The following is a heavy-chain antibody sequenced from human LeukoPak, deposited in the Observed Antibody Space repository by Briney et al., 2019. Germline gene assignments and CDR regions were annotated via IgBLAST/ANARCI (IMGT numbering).Heavy chain of an antibody. CDR3: ARRWDSSGPIDY. Sequence: KSGGSLRLSCAASGFTFSTYSMNWVRQAPGKGLEWVSSISFTSSIFYAHSVKGRFTISRDNSKNTVFLQMNSLRFEDTALYFCARRWDSSGPIDYWGQGTLVSVSS. CDR1: GFTFSTYS. V-gene: IGHV3-21*06. J-gene: IGHJ4*01. D-gene: IGHD3-22*01. CDR2: ISFTSSI.